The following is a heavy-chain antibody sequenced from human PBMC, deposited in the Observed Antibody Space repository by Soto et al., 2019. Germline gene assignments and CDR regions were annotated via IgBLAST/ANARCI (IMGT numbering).Heavy chain of an antibody. CDR3: ARGGYYGSGSIPLAAFDI. CDR2: IKQDGSEK. J-gene: IGHJ3*02. D-gene: IGHD3-10*01. CDR1: GFTFSSYW. Sequence: PGGSLRLSCAASGFTFSSYWMSWVRQAPGKGLEWVANIKQDGSEKYYVDSVKGRFTISRDNAKNSLYLQMNSLRAEDTAVYYCARGGYYGSGSIPLAAFDIWGQGTMVTVSS. V-gene: IGHV3-7*01.